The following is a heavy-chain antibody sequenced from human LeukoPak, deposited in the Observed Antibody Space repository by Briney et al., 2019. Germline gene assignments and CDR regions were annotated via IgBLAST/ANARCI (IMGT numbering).Heavy chain of an antibody. CDR1: GGSFSGYY. CDR2: INHSGST. Sequence: PSETLSLTCAVYGGSFSGYYWSWIRQPPGKGLEWIGEINHSGSTNYNPSLRSRVTISVDTSKNQFSLKLSSVTAADTAVYYCARGEYSSSWTYYYYYYGMDVWGQGTTVTVSS. CDR3: ARGEYSSSWTYYYYYYGMDV. V-gene: IGHV4-34*01. D-gene: IGHD6-13*01. J-gene: IGHJ6*02.